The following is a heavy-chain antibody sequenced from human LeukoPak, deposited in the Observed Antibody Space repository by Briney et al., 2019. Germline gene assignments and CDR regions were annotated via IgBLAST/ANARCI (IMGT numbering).Heavy chain of an antibody. Sequence: PGGSLRLSCAASGFTVSSNCMSWVRQAPGKGLEWVSVIYSGGSTYYADSVKGRFTISRDNSKNTLYLQMNSLRAEDTAVYYCARVFGSGWYYFDYWGQGTLVTVSS. V-gene: IGHV3-66*01. J-gene: IGHJ4*02. CDR2: IYSGGST. D-gene: IGHD6-19*01. CDR1: GFTVSSNC. CDR3: ARVFGSGWYYFDY.